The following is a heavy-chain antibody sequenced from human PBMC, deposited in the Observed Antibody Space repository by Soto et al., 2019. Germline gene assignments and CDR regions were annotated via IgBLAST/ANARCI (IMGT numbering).Heavy chain of an antibody. CDR2: IIASGVNT. V-gene: IGHV3-23*01. CDR3: AKMRDVRQGFDP. CDR1: GFTFSSYA. J-gene: IGHJ5*02. Sequence: EVQLLESGGGLVQPGGSLRLSCVASGFTFSSYAMSWVRQAPGKGLEWVYAIIASGVNTYYADSVKGRFTISRDNSKNTLYLQMNSLRAEDTAVYDCAKMRDVRQGFDPWGQGTLVTVSS.